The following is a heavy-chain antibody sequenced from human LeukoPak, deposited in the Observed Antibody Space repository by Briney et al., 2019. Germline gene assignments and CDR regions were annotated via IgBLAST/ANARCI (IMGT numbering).Heavy chain of an antibody. CDR1: GGSISSYY. Sequence: TSETLSLTCTVPGGSISSYYWSWIRQPPGKGLEWIGYIYYSGSTNYNPSLKSRVTISVDTSKNQFSLKLSSVTAADTAVYYCAGGREPFDAFDIWGQGTMVTVSS. CDR3: AGGREPFDAFDI. CDR2: IYYSGST. V-gene: IGHV4-59*01. D-gene: IGHD1-14*01. J-gene: IGHJ3*02.